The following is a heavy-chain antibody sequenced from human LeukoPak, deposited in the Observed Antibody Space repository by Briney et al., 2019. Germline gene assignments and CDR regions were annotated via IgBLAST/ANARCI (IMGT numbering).Heavy chain of an antibody. CDR3: ASEPYGSGSFLGAFDI. V-gene: IGHV4-39*01. CDR2: IYYSGST. CDR1: DDSIRSSAYY. Sequence: PSDTLSLTCAVSDDSIRSSAYYWGWIRPPPGKGLEWIGSIYYSGSTYYNPSLKSRVNISIDTSKNQFSLKLSSVTAADTAVYYCASEPYGSGSFLGAFDIWGQGTMVTVSS. J-gene: IGHJ3*02. D-gene: IGHD3-10*01.